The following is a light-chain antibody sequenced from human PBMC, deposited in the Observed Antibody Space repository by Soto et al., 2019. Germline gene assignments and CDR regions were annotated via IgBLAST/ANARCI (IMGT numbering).Light chain of an antibody. CDR2: SAS. CDR3: QKYDRAPRT. CDR1: QGINNY. Sequence: DILMTQSPSSLSASVGDSVTITCRASQGINNYLAWYQQKPGKVPVLLIYSASTLKSGVPSRFSGRGAGTDFTLTISSLQPEDFATYYCQKYDRAPRTFGQGTKVDIK. V-gene: IGKV1-27*01. J-gene: IGKJ1*01.